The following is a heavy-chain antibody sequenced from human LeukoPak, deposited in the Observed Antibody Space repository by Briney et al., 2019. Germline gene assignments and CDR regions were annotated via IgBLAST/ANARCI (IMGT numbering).Heavy chain of an antibody. D-gene: IGHD4-17*01. J-gene: IGHJ4*02. V-gene: IGHV5-51*01. CDR3: ARGDYGDFRVFYTLFDY. CDR2: IYPGDSDT. CDR1: GYSFTTYW. Sequence: GESLKISCKTSGYSFTTYWIGWVRQMPGKGLEWMGIIYPGDSDTKYSPSFQGQVTISADKSISTAYLQWSSLKASDTAMYYCARGDYGDFRVFYTLFDYWGQGTLVTVSS.